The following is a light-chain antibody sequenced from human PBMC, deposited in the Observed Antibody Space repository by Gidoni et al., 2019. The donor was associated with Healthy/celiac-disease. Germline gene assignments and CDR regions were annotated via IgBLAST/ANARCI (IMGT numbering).Light chain of an antibody. Sequence: ETELTQSPATLSLSPGERATLSCRASQSVSSYLAWYQQKPGQAPRLLIYDASTRATGIPARFSGSGSGTDFTLTISSLEPEDFAVYYCQQRSNWPGLTFGGXTKVEIK. V-gene: IGKV3-11*01. CDR2: DAS. J-gene: IGKJ4*01. CDR3: QQRSNWPGLT. CDR1: QSVSSY.